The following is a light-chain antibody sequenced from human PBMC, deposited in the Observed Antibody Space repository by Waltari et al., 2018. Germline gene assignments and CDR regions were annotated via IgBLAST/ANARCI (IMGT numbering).Light chain of an antibody. J-gene: IGLJ3*02. Sequence: HSALTQPASVSGSPGQSITISCTGTSSVVGSYNFVSWYQQHPDQAPKLMIYEDSKRPSGVSNRFSGSKSGNTASLTISGLQAEDEADYYCCSYAGSSTLVFGGGTKLTVL. CDR3: CSYAGSSTLV. CDR2: EDS. V-gene: IGLV2-23*01. CDR1: SSVVGSYNF.